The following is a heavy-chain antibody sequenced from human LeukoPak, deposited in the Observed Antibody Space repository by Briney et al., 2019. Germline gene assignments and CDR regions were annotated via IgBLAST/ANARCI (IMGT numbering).Heavy chain of an antibody. Sequence: PGGSLRLSCAASGFTFSSYGMSWVRQAPGKGLEWVSAISGSGGSTYYADSVKGRFTISRDNSKNTLYLQMNSLRAEDTAVYYCAKVRRAAASTSPFDYWGQGTLVTVSS. V-gene: IGHV3-23*01. CDR3: AKVRRAAASTSPFDY. CDR2: ISGSGGST. D-gene: IGHD6-13*01. CDR1: GFTFSSYG. J-gene: IGHJ4*02.